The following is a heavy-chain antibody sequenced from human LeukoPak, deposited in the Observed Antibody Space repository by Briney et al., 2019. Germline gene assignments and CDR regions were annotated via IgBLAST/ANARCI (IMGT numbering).Heavy chain of an antibody. CDR1: GFTFDDYA. CDR2: ISWNSGSI. D-gene: IGHD3-22*01. Sequence: GGSLRLSCAASGFTFDDYAMHWVRQAPGKGLEWVSGISWNSGSIGYADSVKGRFTISRDNAKNSLYLQMNSLRAEDTALYYCAKSYYYDSSGYYYPDTHFDYWGQGTLVTVSS. CDR3: AKSYYYDSSGYYYPDTHFDY. V-gene: IGHV3-9*01. J-gene: IGHJ4*02.